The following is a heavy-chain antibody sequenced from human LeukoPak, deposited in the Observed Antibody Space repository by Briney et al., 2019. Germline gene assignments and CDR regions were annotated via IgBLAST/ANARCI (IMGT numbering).Heavy chain of an antibody. J-gene: IGHJ4*02. Sequence: GTSLRLSCAASGFTFSHYAMHWVRQAPGKGLEWVAVIWYDGSHDTYTDSVKGRFTVSRDNFKNALHLQMNSLRVEGTAVYYCAKEGDYCSSSGCHKRGIDYWGQGTLVTVSS. D-gene: IGHD2-2*01. CDR1: GFTFSHYA. CDR2: IWYDGSHD. V-gene: IGHV3-33*06. CDR3: AKEGDYCSSSGCHKRGIDY.